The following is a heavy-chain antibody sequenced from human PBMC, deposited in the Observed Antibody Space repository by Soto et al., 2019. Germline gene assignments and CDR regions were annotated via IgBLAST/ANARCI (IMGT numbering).Heavy chain of an antibody. CDR2: IYYSGST. V-gene: IGHV4-39*01. J-gene: IGHJ4*02. D-gene: IGHD2-15*01. Sequence: SETLSLTCTVSGGSISSSSYYWGWIRQPPGKGLEWIGSIYYSGSTYYNPSLKSRVTISVDTSKNQFSLKLSSVTAADTAVYYCASIDPTDYWGQGTLVTVSS. CDR1: GGSISSSSYY. CDR3: ASIDPTDY.